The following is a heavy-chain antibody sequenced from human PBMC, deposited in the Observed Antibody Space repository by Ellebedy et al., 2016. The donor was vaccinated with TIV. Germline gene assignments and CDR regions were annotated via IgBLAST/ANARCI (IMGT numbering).Heavy chain of an antibody. CDR2: INSDNGNT. D-gene: IGHD2-15*01. J-gene: IGHJ5*02. CDR3: ARGKTAGFCSGGSCYNWFDP. Sequence: ASVKVSCXASGYKFTNYGISWVRQAPGQRLEWMGWINSDNGNTNYAQNLPDRVAMTTDTSTNTAYLELRNLGSDDTAVYYCARGKTAGFCSGGSCYNWFDPWGQGTLVTVSS. CDR1: GYKFTNYG. V-gene: IGHV1-18*04.